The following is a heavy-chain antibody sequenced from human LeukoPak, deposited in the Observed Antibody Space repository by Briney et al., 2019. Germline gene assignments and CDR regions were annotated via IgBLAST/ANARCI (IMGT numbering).Heavy chain of an antibody. D-gene: IGHD4-17*01. CDR2: IYYSGST. Sequence: SETLSLTCTVSGGFISSGAYYWSWIRQHPGKGLEWIGYIYYSGSTYYNPSLKSRVTISVDTSKNQFSLKLSSVTAADTAVYYCARALSFDYGDYGTFDYWGQGTLVTVSS. CDR1: GGFISSGAYY. J-gene: IGHJ4*02. V-gene: IGHV4-31*03. CDR3: ARALSFDYGDYGTFDY.